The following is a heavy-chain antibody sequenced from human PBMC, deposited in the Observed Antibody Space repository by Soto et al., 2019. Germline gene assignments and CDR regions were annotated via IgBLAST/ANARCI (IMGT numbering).Heavy chain of an antibody. J-gene: IGHJ6*03. CDR3: ARDRYSYGFPNYYYMDV. D-gene: IGHD5-18*01. Sequence: GGSPRLSCAASGFTVSSNYMSWVRQAPGKGLEWVSVIYSGGSTYYADSVKGRFTISRHDSKNTLYLQMNSLRAEDTAVYYCARDRYSYGFPNYYYMDVWGKGTTVTVSS. V-gene: IGHV3-53*04. CDR2: IYSGGST. CDR1: GFTVSSNY.